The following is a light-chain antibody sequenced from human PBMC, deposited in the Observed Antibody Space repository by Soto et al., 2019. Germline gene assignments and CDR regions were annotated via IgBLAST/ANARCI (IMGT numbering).Light chain of an antibody. CDR3: QQYDKWPLT. CDR1: HSVDSN. Sequence: EIVMTQSPATLSVSPGEGATLSCRASHSVDSNLAWYQQKPGQAPRLLIFGASTRATGIPTRFSGGGSGTDFTLTISSLLSEDFGLYFCQQYDKWPLTFGGGTKVEIK. CDR2: GAS. V-gene: IGKV3D-15*01. J-gene: IGKJ4*01.